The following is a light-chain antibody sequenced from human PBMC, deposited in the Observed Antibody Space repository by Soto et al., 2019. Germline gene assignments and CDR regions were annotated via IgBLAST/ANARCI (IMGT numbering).Light chain of an antibody. V-gene: IGLV2-14*01. CDR1: SSDVGAYNY. Sequence: QSALTQPASVSGSPGQSITISCTGTSSDVGAYNYVSWYRQHPGKAPKLMIYEVTNRPSGVSHRFSGSKSGSTASLTISGLQAEDEADYYCISYTSSSTLVFGGGTKLTVL. CDR2: EVT. CDR3: ISYTSSSTLV. J-gene: IGLJ3*02.